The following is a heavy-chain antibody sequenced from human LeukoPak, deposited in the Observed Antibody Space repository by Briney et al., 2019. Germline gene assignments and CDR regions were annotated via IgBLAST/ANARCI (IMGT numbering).Heavy chain of an antibody. CDR1: GGSISSSSYY. D-gene: IGHD6-19*01. V-gene: IGHV4-39*01. J-gene: IGHJ6*03. Sequence: SETLSPTCTVSGGSISSSSYYWGWIRQPPGKGLEWIGSIYFSGSTYYNPSLKSRVPIAGQTSKNQFSLKLSSVTAADTAVYYCARPSVGYSSGWYDYCYYMVVWGRETTDTVSS. CDR3: ARPSVGYSSGWYDYCYYMVV. CDR2: IYFSGST.